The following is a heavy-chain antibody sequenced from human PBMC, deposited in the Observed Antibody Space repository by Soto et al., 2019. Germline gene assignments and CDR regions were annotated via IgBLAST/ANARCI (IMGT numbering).Heavy chain of an antibody. CDR1: GGSISSSNW. J-gene: IGHJ4*02. CDR2: IYHSGST. V-gene: IGHV4-4*02. CDR3: ARGGGERGYRR. Sequence: QVQLQESGPGLVKPSGTLSLTCAVSGGSISSSNWWSWVRQPPGKGLEWIGEIYHSGSTNYNPSLQSRVTISVDKAKNQLSLKLSSVTAADTAVYYGARGGGERGYRRWGQGTLVTVSS. D-gene: IGHD5-12*01.